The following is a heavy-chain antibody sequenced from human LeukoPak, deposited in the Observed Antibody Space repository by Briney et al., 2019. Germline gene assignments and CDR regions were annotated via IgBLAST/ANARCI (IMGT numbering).Heavy chain of an antibody. Sequence: KASETLSLTCTVSGGSISSYYWSWIRQPPGKGLEWIGYIYYSGSTSYNPSLKSRVTISVDTSKNQFSLKLSSVTAADTAVYYCASLSRSGWYHWGQGTLVTVSS. D-gene: IGHD6-19*01. CDR1: GGSISSYY. CDR3: ASLSRSGWYH. J-gene: IGHJ5*02. CDR2: IYYSGST. V-gene: IGHV4-59*01.